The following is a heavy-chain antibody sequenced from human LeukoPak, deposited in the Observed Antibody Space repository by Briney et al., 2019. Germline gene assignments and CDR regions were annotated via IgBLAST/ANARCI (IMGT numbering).Heavy chain of an antibody. D-gene: IGHD4-17*01. CDR3: ARDFNGPYGDYVEDI. Sequence: ASVKVSCKASGYTCTSYYMHWVRRAPGQGLEWMGIINPSGGSTSYAQKFQGRVTMTRDTSTSTVYMELSSLRSEDTAVYYCARDFNGPYGDYVEDIWGQGTMVTVSS. V-gene: IGHV1-46*01. CDR2: INPSGGST. CDR1: GYTCTSYY. J-gene: IGHJ3*02.